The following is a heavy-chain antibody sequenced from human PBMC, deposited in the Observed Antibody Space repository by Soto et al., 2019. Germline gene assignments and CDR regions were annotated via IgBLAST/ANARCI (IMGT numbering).Heavy chain of an antibody. D-gene: IGHD3-10*01. V-gene: IGHV4-34*01. Sequence: ASETLSLTCAVYGGSFSGYYWSWIRQPPGKGLEWIGEINHSGSTNYNPSLKSRVTISVDTSKNQFSLKLSSVTAADTAVYYCATHAHGSGSYRPYYYYYMDVWGKGTTVTVSS. CDR1: GGSFSGYY. J-gene: IGHJ6*03. CDR3: ATHAHGSGSYRPYYYYYMDV. CDR2: INHSGST.